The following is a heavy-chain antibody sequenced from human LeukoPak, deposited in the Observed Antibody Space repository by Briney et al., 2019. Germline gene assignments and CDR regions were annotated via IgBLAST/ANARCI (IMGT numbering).Heavy chain of an antibody. D-gene: IGHD5-18*01. J-gene: IGHJ4*02. CDR2: ISYDGSNK. Sequence: PGGSLRLSCAASGFTFSSYGMHWVRQAPGKGLEWVAVISYDGSNKYYADSVKGRFTISRDNSKNTLYLQMNSLRAEDTAVYYCAKPILQLWALFDYWGQGTLVTVSS. CDR3: AKPILQLWALFDY. V-gene: IGHV3-30*18. CDR1: GFTFSSYG.